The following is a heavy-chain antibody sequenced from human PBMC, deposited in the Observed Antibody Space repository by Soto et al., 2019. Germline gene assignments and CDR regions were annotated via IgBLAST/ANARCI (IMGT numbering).Heavy chain of an antibody. CDR2: IVPMFGTA. Sequence: ASVKVSCKASGGTFADFIMNWVRQTPGQGLEWMGGIVPMFGTATYAEKFKGRVTISATGSTSTAYMELTSLRSEDTAVYYCARNGTYSSSLSQYSGMDVWGQGTTLTSP. CDR3: ARNGTYSSSLSQYSGMDV. V-gene: IGHV1-69*13. J-gene: IGHJ6*02. CDR1: GGTFADFI. D-gene: IGHD6-6*01.